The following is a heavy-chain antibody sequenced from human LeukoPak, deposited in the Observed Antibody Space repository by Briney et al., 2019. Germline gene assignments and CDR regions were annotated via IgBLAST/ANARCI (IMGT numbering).Heavy chain of an antibody. CDR1: GGSISSGSYY. CDR2: IYTSGST. CDR3: ARVEWGVFVDC. D-gene: IGHD1-26*01. Sequence: PSLTLSLTCTVSGGSISSGSYYWSWIRQPAGKGLEWIGRIYTSGSTNYNPSLKSRVTISVDTSKNQFSLKLSSVTAADTAVYYCARVEWGVFVDCWGQGNLVTVSS. V-gene: IGHV4-61*02. J-gene: IGHJ4*02.